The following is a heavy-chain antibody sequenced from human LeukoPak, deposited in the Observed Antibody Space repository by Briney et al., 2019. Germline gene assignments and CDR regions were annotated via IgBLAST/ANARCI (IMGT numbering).Heavy chain of an antibody. CDR1: GYTFNRYY. J-gene: IGHJ4*02. D-gene: IGHD6-13*01. Sequence: GASVKVSCKASGYTFNRYYMHWVRQAPGQGLEWMGWINPNSGGTNYAQKFQGRVTMTRDTSISTAYMELSRLRSDDTAVYYCARLSARWYGSFDYWGQGTLVTVSS. V-gene: IGHV1-2*02. CDR3: ARLSARWYGSFDY. CDR2: INPNSGGT.